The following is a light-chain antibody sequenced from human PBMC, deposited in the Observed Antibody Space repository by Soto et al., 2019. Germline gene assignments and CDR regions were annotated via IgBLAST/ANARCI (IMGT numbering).Light chain of an antibody. V-gene: IGKV1-8*01. J-gene: IGKJ1*01. Sequence: AIRMTQSPSSLSASTGDSVTITCRASQNINNYLNCYQQKPGRAPKLLIYDASNLEAGVPSRFSGSGSGTDFTLTISSLQPDDFATYYCQQYNSYLWTFGQGTKVDI. CDR1: QNINNY. CDR3: QQYNSYLWT. CDR2: DAS.